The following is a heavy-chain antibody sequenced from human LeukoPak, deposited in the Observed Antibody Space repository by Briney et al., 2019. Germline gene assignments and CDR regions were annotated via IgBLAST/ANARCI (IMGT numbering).Heavy chain of an antibody. Sequence: RSSETLSLTCAVYGGSFHHFYWIWIRQPPGKGLEWIGEINHLGSTNYNPSLKSRVSISMDTSKNQFSLRLTSVTAADTALYYCARGRSPDFWSQGTLVTVSS. J-gene: IGHJ4*02. CDR3: ARGRSPDF. CDR2: INHLGST. V-gene: IGHV4-34*01. CDR1: GGSFHHFY.